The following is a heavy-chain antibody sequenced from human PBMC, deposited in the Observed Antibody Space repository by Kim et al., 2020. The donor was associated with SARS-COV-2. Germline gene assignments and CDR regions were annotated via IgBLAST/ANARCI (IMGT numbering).Heavy chain of an antibody. J-gene: IGHJ6*02. CDR2: T. CDR3: ARADKGAMDV. V-gene: IGHV1-46*01. D-gene: IGHD3-22*01. Sequence: TTYAQQCPGRVTRTGDTSTRTVYMELSSLRAEDTAVYYCARADKGAMDVWGQGTTVTVSS.